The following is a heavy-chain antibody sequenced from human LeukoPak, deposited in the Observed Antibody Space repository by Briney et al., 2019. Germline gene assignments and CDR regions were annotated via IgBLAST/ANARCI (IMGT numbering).Heavy chain of an antibody. CDR1: GFTFSNND. CDR3: ARGSTTVAFEI. J-gene: IGHJ3*02. Sequence: GRSLRLSCAASGFTFSNNDMHWVRQGPGKGLEWVSAIDTSGDTYYPGSVKGRFTISRENAKNILYLQMNSLRVGDTAVYYCARGSTTVAFEIWGQGTMVSVSS. CDR2: IDTSGDT. V-gene: IGHV3-13*01. D-gene: IGHD1-26*01.